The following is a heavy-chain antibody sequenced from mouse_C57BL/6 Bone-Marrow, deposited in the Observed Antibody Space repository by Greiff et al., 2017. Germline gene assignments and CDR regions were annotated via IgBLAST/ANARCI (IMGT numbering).Heavy chain of an antibody. V-gene: IGHV7-1*01. J-gene: IGHJ1*03. CDR3: ARDAYYWYFDV. Sequence: EVKVVESGGGLVQSGRSLRLSCATSGFTFSDFYMEWVRQAPGKGLEWIAASRNKANDYTTEYSASVKGRFIVSRDTSQSILYLQMNALRAEDTAIYYCARDAYYWYFDVWGTGTTVTVSS. CDR1: GFTFSDFY. CDR2: SRNKANDYTT.